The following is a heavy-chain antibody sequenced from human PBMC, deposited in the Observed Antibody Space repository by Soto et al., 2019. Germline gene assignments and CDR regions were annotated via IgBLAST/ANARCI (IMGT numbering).Heavy chain of an antibody. Sequence: QVQLVQSGAEVKKPGSSVTVSCKTSGGTFSKDAINWVRQAPGQGLEWMGLLIPVFGSPIYAKKFQGRIRITADESTGPAFMDLSSLRSEDTAVYYCTRVLGYTFEPGKTRYYAMDVWGQGTTVSVSS. D-gene: IGHD5-18*01. J-gene: IGHJ6*02. CDR2: LIPVFGSP. CDR1: GGTFSKDA. V-gene: IGHV1-69*01. CDR3: TRVLGYTFEPGKTRYYAMDV.